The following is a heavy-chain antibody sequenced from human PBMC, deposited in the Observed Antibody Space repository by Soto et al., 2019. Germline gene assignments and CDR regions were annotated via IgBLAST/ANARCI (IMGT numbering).Heavy chain of an antibody. CDR2: INAGNGNT. Sequence: ASVKVSCKASGYTFTSYAMHWVRQAPGQRLEWMGWINAGNGNTKYSQKFQGRVTITRDTSASTAYMELSSLRSEDTAVYYCARGYDFWSGYYRGHYFDYWGQGTLVTSPQ. V-gene: IGHV1-3*01. J-gene: IGHJ4*02. CDR3: ARGYDFWSGYYRGHYFDY. CDR1: GYTFTSYA. D-gene: IGHD3-3*01.